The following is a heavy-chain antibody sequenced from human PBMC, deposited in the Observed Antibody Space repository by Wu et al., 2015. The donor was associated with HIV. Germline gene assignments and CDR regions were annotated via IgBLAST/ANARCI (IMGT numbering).Heavy chain of an antibody. CDR3: ARGDGMGWLPDDDY. J-gene: IGHJ4*02. D-gene: IGHD5-24*01. CDR1: GYTFNNYY. V-gene: IGHV1-46*02. Sequence: QVQLVQSGAEVKKPGASVKVSCKASGYTFNNYYIHWVRQAPGQGLEWMGIINPDGGSTSYAQKFQGRVTMTRDTSTSTVYMELSSLRSEDTAVYYCARGDGMGWLPDDDYWGQGTLVTVSS. CDR2: INPDGGST.